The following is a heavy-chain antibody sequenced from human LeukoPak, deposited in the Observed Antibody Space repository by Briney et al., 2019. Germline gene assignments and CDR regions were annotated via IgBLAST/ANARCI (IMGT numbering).Heavy chain of an antibody. CDR1: GFTVSSNY. J-gene: IGHJ4*02. D-gene: IGHD1-26*01. CDR2: IYSGGST. Sequence: GGSLRLSCAASGFTVSSNYMSWVRQAPGKGLEWVSVIYSGGSTYYADSVKGRFTISRDNSKNTLYLQMNSLRAEDTAVYYCARDSVGAPRERWDYWGQGTLVTVSS. V-gene: IGHV3-66*01. CDR3: ARDSVGAPRERWDY.